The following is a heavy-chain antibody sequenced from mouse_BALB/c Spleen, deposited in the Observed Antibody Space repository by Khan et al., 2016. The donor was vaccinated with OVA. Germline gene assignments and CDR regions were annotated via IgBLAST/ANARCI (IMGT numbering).Heavy chain of an antibody. CDR2: ISSGSSTI. J-gene: IGHJ2*01. CDR3: ARTGYYYFDY. D-gene: IGHD2-3*01. CDR1: GFTFSGFG. V-gene: IGHV5-17*02. Sequence: EVELVESGGGLVQPGGSRKLSCAASGFTFSGFGMHWVRQAPEKGLEWVAYISSGSSTIYYADTVKGRFTISRDNPKNNLLLQMTSLRSEDTAMYFCARTGYYYFDYWGQGTTLTVSS.